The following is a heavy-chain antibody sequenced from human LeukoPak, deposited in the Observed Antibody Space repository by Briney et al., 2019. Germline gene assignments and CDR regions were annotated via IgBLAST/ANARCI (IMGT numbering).Heavy chain of an antibody. Sequence: GGSLRLSCAASGFTFSNYAMNWVRQAPGKGLEWVSAISGSGGGTYYADSVKGRFIISRDNSKNTLFLQMNSLRAEDTAVYYCAKDDRYSYGYYFDYWGQGTLVTVSS. CDR2: ISGSGGGT. J-gene: IGHJ4*02. V-gene: IGHV3-23*01. CDR1: GFTFSNYA. CDR3: AKDDRYSYGYYFDY. D-gene: IGHD5-18*01.